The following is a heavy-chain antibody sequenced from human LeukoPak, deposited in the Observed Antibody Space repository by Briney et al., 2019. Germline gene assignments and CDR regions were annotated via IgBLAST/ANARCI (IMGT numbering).Heavy chain of an antibody. CDR3: ARTYCSSTSCSYGEDY. CDR2: IFYSGTT. J-gene: IGHJ4*02. V-gene: IGHV4-39*07. CDR1: GGSISSTTDY. Sequence: SQTLSLTCTVSGGSISSTTDYWGWIRQPPGKGLEWIGSIFYSGTTYYNPSLKSRVTISVDTSKNQFSLKLSSVTAADTAVYYCARTYCSSTSCSYGEDYWGQGTLVTVSS. D-gene: IGHD2-2*01.